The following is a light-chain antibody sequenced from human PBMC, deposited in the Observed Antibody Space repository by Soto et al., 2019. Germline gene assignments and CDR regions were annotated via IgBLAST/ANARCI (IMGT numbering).Light chain of an antibody. CDR3: QQYNNWLPIT. CDR1: QSVSSN. Sequence: EIVMTQSPATLSVSPGERATLSCRASQSVSSNLAWYQQKPGQAPRLLIYGASTSATGIPARFSGSGSGTEFNLTISSLQSEDLAVYYCQQYNNWLPITFGQGTRLEIK. V-gene: IGKV3-15*01. CDR2: GAS. J-gene: IGKJ5*01.